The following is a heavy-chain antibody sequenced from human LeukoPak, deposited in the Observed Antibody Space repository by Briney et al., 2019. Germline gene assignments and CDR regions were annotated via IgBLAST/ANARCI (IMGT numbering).Heavy chain of an antibody. D-gene: IGHD4-17*01. CDR2: INPNSGGT. J-gene: IGHJ4*02. CDR1: GYTFPGYY. CDR3: ARAENAVTTWFDY. V-gene: IGHV1-2*02. Sequence: ASVTVSCKASGYTFPGYYMHWVRQAPGQGLEWMGWINPNSGGTNYAQKFQGRVTMTRDTSISTAYMELNRLRSDDTAVYYCARAENAVTTWFDYWGQGTLVTVSS.